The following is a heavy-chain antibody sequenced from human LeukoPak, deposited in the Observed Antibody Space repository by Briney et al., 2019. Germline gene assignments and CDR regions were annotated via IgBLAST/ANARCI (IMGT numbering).Heavy chain of an antibody. J-gene: IGHJ4*02. Sequence: PSETLSLTCTVSGGSISSSSYYWGWIRQPPGKGLEWIGSIYYSGITYYNPSLKSRVTISVDTSKNQFSLKLSSVTAADTAVYYCARDRAGPFDYWGQGTLVTVSS. CDR2: IYYSGIT. V-gene: IGHV4-39*07. CDR1: GGSISSSSYY. CDR3: ARDRAGPFDY.